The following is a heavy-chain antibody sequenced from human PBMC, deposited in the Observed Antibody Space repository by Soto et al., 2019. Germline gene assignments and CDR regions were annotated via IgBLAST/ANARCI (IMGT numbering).Heavy chain of an antibody. V-gene: IGHV3-23*01. Sequence: GGSLILSCAASGFTFSSYAMSWVRQAPGKGLEWVSAISGSGGSTYYADSVKGRFTISTDNSKNTLYLQMNSLRAEDTAVYYCAKDTEQHQASWSKWFDPWGQGTLVTVSA. D-gene: IGHD6-13*01. CDR3: AKDTEQHQASWSKWFDP. CDR2: ISGSGGST. CDR1: GFTFSSYA. J-gene: IGHJ5*02.